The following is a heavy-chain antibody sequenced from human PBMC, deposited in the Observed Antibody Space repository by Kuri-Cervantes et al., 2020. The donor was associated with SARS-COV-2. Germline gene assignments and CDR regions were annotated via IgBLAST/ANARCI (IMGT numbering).Heavy chain of an antibody. CDR1: GFTFSSYW. J-gene: IGHJ6*02. CDR3: ARDPRNLAIFGVVIKGYYYYGMDV. Sequence: GGSLRLSCAASGFTFSSYWMSWVRQAPGKGLEWVANIKQDGSEKYYVDSVKGRFTISRDNAKNSLYLQMNSLRAEDTAVHYCARDPRNLAIFGVVIKGYYYYGMDVWGQGTTVPSP. CDR2: IKQDGSEK. D-gene: IGHD3-3*01. V-gene: IGHV3-7*05.